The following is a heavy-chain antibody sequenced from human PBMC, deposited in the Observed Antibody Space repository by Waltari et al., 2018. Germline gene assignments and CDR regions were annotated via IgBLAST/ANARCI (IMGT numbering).Heavy chain of an antibody. J-gene: IGHJ5*02. D-gene: IGHD2-2*01. V-gene: IGHV4-59*01. CDR3: AREGPIVVVPAAMRENWFDP. CDR2: IYYSGST. Sequence: QVQLQVSGPGLVKPSETLSLTCTVSGGSISSYYWSWIRQPPGKGLEWIGYIYYSGSTNDNPSLKSRVTISVDTSKNRFSLKLSAVTAADTAVYYCAREGPIVVVPAAMRENWFDPWGQGTLVTVSS. CDR1: GGSISSYY.